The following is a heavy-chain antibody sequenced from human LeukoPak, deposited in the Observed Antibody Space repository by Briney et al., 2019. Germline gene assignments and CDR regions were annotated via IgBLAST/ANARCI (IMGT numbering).Heavy chain of an antibody. Sequence: PSETLSLTCAVYGGSFSGYYWSWIRQPPGKGLEWIGEINHSGSTNYNPSLKSRVTIPVDTSKNQFSLKLSSVTAADTAVYYCATIVVNWNYMNYWGRGVLVTVSS. J-gene: IGHJ4*02. CDR2: INHSGST. CDR1: GGSFSGYY. V-gene: IGHV4-34*01. CDR3: ATIVVNWNYMNY. D-gene: IGHD1-7*01.